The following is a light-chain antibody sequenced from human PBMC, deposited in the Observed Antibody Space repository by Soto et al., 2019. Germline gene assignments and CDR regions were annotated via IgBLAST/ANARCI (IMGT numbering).Light chain of an antibody. CDR3: QHYNSYSEA. Sequence: EIVLTQSPGTLSLSPGEGATLSCSASQSVSSSYLAWYQQKPGQAPRLLIYGASNRATGIPDRLSGSGSGTEFTLTISSLQPDDFATYYCQHYNSYSEAFGQGTKVDIK. CDR2: GAS. V-gene: IGKV3-20*01. J-gene: IGKJ1*01. CDR1: QSVSSSY.